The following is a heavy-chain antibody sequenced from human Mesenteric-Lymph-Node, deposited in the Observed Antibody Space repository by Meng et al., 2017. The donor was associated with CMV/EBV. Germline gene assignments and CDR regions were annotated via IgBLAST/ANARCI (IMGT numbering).Heavy chain of an antibody. Sequence: SVKVSCKASGGTFSNYALSWVRLAPGQGLEWVGGIIPTFGAADNAQKFQGRVTITTDASASTAYMDLSSLRSDDTAVYYCATNNKGDYWGQGTLVTVSS. D-gene: IGHD1/OR15-1a*01. CDR2: IIPTFGAA. CDR1: GGTFSNYA. CDR3: ATNNKGDY. J-gene: IGHJ4*02. V-gene: IGHV1-69*05.